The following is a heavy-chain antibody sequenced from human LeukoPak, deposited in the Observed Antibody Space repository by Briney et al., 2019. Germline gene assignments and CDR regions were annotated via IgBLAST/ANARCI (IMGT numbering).Heavy chain of an antibody. CDR2: INPSGGST. J-gene: IGHJ3*02. V-gene: IGHV1-46*01. CDR3: ARDWKQHPGAFDI. Sequence: GASVKVSCKASGYTFTSYYMHWVRQAPGQGLEWMGMINPSGGSTSYAQKFQGRVTMTRDTSTSTVYMELSSLRSEDTAVYYCARDWKQHPGAFDICGQGTMVTVSS. D-gene: IGHD6-13*01. CDR1: GYTFTSYY.